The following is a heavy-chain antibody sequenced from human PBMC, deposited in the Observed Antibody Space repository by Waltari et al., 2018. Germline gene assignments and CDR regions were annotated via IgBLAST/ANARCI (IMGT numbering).Heavy chain of an antibody. V-gene: IGHV3-74*01. CDR3: ARKAGSGYPYGPFYYDN. D-gene: IGHD3-22*01. J-gene: IGHJ3*01. CDR2: INVDGGYI. CDR1: GFRFGDYW. Sequence: EVHLAESGGGVVQPGGSLRLSCTGSGFRFGDYWMHWVRQAPGKGLEWVSRINVDGGYISYGDSVKGRFTISRDNAKNTVFLQLNSLRADDTAVYFCARKAGSGYPYGPFYYDNWGQGRTVTVSS.